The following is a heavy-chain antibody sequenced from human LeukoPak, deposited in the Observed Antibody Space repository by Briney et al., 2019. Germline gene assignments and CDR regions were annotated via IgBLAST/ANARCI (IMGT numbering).Heavy chain of an antibody. J-gene: IGHJ5*02. CDR3: ARARGFLPFDP. Sequence: KTSETLSLTCTVSGGSISSSSYYWSWIRQPPGKGLEWIGYIYYSGSTNYNPSLKSRVTISVDTSKNQFSLKLSSVTAADTAVYYCARARGFLPFDPWGQGTLVTVSS. V-gene: IGHV4-61*01. CDR1: GGSISSSSYY. D-gene: IGHD3-22*01. CDR2: IYYSGST.